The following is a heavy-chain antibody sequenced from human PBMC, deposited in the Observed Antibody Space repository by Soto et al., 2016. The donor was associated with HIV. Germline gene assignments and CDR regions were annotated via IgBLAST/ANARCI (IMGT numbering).Heavy chain of an antibody. Sequence: EVQLVETGGGLIQPGGSLRLACAVSGFDVSRNYMTWVRQTPGKGLEWLSVIYSGGEIHYAESVKGRFTISRDRSENTVYLQMDSLRVEDTAVYYCARDIYEGXLDIWGQGTMVTVSS. CDR3: ARDIYEGXLDI. CDR2: IYSGGEI. V-gene: IGHV3-53*02. CDR1: GFDVSRNY. J-gene: IGHJ3*02. D-gene: IGHD3-22*01.